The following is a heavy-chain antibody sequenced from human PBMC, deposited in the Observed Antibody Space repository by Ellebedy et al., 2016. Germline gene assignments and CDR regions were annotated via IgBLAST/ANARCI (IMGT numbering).Heavy chain of an antibody. CDR1: GYSFTSYW. D-gene: IGHD3-22*01. J-gene: IGHJ3*02. Sequence: GGSLRLXCKGSGYSFTSYWISWVRQLPGKGLEWMGRIDPSDSYTNYSPSFQGHVTISADKSISTAYLQWSSLRASDTAMYYCAITYYYDSSRWGDAFDIWGQGTMVTVSS. CDR2: IDPSDSYT. V-gene: IGHV5-10-1*01. CDR3: AITYYYDSSRWGDAFDI.